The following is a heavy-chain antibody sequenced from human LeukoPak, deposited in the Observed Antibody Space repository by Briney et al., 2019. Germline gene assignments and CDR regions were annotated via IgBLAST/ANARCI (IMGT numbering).Heavy chain of an antibody. CDR2: MSYDGSNK. CDR1: GFTFSSYA. V-gene: IGHV3-30*04. D-gene: IGHD3-10*01. Sequence: GRSLRLSCAASGFTFSSYAMHWVRQAPGRGLEWVAVMSYDGSNKYYGDSVKGRFTISRDTSKNTLYLQMNSLRAEDTAVYYCAIPGILWGEGTLVTVSS. J-gene: IGHJ4*02. CDR3: AIPGIL.